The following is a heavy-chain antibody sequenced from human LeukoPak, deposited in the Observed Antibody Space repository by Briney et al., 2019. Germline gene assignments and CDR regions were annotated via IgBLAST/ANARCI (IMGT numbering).Heavy chain of an antibody. J-gene: IGHJ6*03. V-gene: IGHV1-18*01. CDR1: AYTFTSYG. CDR3: ASGRRAEGGYYYMDV. CDR2: ISAYNAKI. D-gene: IGHD1-1*01. Sequence: GASVKVSCKAAAYTFTSYGISWVRQPPGQGLEWRGGISAYNAKINYAQKLQGRVTMTPDTSTSTAYIELRSLRSDDTAVYYCASGRRAEGGYYYMDVWGKGTTVTVSS.